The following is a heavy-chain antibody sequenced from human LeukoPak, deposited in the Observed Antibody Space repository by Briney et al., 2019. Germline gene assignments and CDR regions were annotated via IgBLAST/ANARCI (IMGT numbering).Heavy chain of an antibody. V-gene: IGHV3-15*01. Sequence: GGSLRLSCAASGFTFSNAWMSWVRQAPGKGPEWVGRIKSKTDGGTTDYAAPVKGRLTISRDDSKNTLYLQMNSLKTEDTAVYYCSGGLRSGRGSYWGQGTLVTVSS. J-gene: IGHJ4*02. D-gene: IGHD5-12*01. CDR1: GFTFSNAW. CDR3: SGGLRSGRGSY. CDR2: IKSKTDGGTT.